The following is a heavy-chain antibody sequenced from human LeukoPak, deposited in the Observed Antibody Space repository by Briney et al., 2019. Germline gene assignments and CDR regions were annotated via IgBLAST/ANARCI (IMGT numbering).Heavy chain of an antibody. J-gene: IGHJ4*02. V-gene: IGHV3-30-3*01. Sequence: GGSLRLSCAASGXSFSSYTMHWVRQAPGKGLEWVAVISYDGSNKYYADSVKGRFTISRDNAKNTQHLEMNSLRAEDTAVYYCARDRIGTMVRGVIIRPGGYFDYWGQGTLVTVSS. CDR1: GXSFSSYT. D-gene: IGHD3-10*01. CDR2: ISYDGSNK. CDR3: ARDRIGTMVRGVIIRPGGYFDY.